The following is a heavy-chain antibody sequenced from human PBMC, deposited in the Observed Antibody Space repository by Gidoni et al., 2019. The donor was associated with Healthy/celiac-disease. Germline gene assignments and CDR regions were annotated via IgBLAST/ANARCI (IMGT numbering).Heavy chain of an antibody. Sequence: QGQLVESGGGVVPPGRSLRPSCAAPAVAFGSNGVHWVRQAPGTGVAWWAVVIYDGSNKYYADSVKGRFTISSDNSKNTLYLQMISLRAEDTAVYYCARGSDPGRLGYGMDVWGQGTTVTVSS. J-gene: IGHJ6*02. CDR1: AVAFGSNG. V-gene: IGHV3-33*01. CDR3: ARGSDPGRLGYGMDV. CDR2: VIYDGSNK. D-gene: IGHD6-19*01.